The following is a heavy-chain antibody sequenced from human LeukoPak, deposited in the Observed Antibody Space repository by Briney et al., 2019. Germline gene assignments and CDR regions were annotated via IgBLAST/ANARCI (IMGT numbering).Heavy chain of an antibody. D-gene: IGHD4-17*01. J-gene: IGHJ4*02. CDR2: IYYSGST. CDR1: GGSISSYY. V-gene: IGHV4-59*01. Sequence: PSETLSLTCTVSGGSISSYYWSWIRQPPGEGLEWIGYIYYSGSTNYNPSLKSRVTISVDTSKNQFSLKLSSVTAADTAVYYCARGYGDYLDYWGQGTLVTVSS. CDR3: ARGYGDYLDY.